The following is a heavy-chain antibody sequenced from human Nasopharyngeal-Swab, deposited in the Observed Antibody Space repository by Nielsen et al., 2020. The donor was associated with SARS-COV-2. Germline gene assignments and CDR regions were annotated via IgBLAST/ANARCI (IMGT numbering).Heavy chain of an antibody. CDR3: ARVHYDILTGYSTGWFDP. CDR2: INAGNGNT. J-gene: IGHJ5*02. Sequence: ASVKVSCKASGYTFTSYAMHWVRQAPGQRLEWMGWINAGNGNTKYSQKFQGRVTITRDTSASTAYMELSSLRSEDTAVYYCARVHYDILTGYSTGWFDPWGQGTLVTVSS. CDR1: GYTFTSYA. D-gene: IGHD3-9*01. V-gene: IGHV1-3*01.